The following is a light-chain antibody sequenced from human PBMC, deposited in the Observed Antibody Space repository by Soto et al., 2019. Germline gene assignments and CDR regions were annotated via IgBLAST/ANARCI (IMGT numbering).Light chain of an antibody. CDR2: DVS. V-gene: IGLV2-11*01. Sequence: QSVLTQPRSVSGSPGQSVTISCTGTSSDVGGYNYVSWYQQHPGIAPKLMIYDVSKRPSGVPDRFSGSKSGNTASLTISGLQADDEADYYCCSYAGSYTWVFGGGTKLTVL. CDR3: CSYAGSYTWV. J-gene: IGLJ3*02. CDR1: SSDVGGYNY.